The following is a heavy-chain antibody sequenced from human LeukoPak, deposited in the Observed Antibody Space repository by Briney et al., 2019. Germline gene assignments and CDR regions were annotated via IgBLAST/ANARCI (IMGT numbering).Heavy chain of an antibody. CDR3: ARQGIAAAREGDYFDY. D-gene: IGHD6-13*01. CDR1: GGSISSSNW. V-gene: IGHV4-4*02. CDR2: IYHRGST. Sequence: SETLSLTCAVSGGSISSSNWWSWVRQTPGKGLEWIGEIYHRGSTSYNPSLKSRVTISVDKSKNQFSLKLSSVTAADTAVYYCARQGIAAAREGDYFDYWGQGTLVTVSS. J-gene: IGHJ4*02.